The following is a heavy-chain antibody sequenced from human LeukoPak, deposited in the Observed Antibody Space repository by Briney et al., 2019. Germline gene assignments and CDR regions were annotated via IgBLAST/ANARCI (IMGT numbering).Heavy chain of an antibody. CDR1: GFTFSSYA. V-gene: IGHV3-30*04. CDR3: AKDRVRGEWELPYYFDY. D-gene: IGHD1-26*01. CDR2: ISYDGSNK. Sequence: GGSLRLSCSASGFTFSSYAMHWVRQAPGKGLEWVAVISYDGSNKYYADSVKGRFTISRDNSKNTLYLQMNSLRAEDTAVYYCAKDRVRGEWELPYYFDYWGQGTLVTVSS. J-gene: IGHJ4*02.